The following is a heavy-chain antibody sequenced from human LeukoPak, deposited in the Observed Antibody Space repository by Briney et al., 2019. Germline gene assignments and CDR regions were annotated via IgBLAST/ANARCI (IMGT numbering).Heavy chain of an antibody. CDR1: GFTFSSYS. CDR3: TTAGLGYCSGGSCLDAFDI. CDR2: IKSKTDGGTT. D-gene: IGHD2-15*01. Sequence: GGSLRLSCAASGFTFSSYSMNWVRQAPGKGLEWVGRIKSKTDGGTTDYAAPVKGRFTISRDDSKNTLYLQMNSLKTEDTAVYYCTTAGLGYCSGGSCLDAFDIWGQGTMVTVSS. V-gene: IGHV3-15*01. J-gene: IGHJ3*02.